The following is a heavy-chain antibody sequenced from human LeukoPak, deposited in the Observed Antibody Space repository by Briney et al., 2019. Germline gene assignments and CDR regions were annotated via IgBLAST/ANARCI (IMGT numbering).Heavy chain of an antibody. V-gene: IGHV4-34*01. J-gene: IGHJ5*02. CDR1: GGSFSGYY. Sequence: SETLSLTCAVYGGSFSGYYWSWIRQPPGKGLEWIGEINHSGSTNYNPSLKSRVTIPVDASKNQFSLKLSSVTAADTAVYYCARWRNYSNYVWFDPWGLGTLVTVSS. CDR3: ARWRNYSNYVWFDP. D-gene: IGHD4-4*01. CDR2: INHSGST.